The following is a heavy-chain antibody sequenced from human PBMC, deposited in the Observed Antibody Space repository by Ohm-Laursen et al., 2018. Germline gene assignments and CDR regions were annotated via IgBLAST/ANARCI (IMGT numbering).Heavy chain of an antibody. CDR3: ARDLRTPYDFYGMDV. CDR1: GFTFSSYA. Sequence: SLRLSCAASGFTFSSYAMSWVRQAPGKGLEWVSVIYSGGSTYYADSVKGRFTISRDNSKNTLYLQMNSLRAEDTAVYYCARDLRTPYDFYGMDVWGQGTTVTVSS. J-gene: IGHJ6*02. CDR2: IYSGGST. D-gene: IGHD3-3*01. V-gene: IGHV3-66*01.